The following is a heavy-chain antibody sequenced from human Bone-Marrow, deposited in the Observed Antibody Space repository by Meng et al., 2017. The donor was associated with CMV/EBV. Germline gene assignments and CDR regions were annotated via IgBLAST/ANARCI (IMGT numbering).Heavy chain of an antibody. J-gene: IGHJ4*02. CDR1: GCTFSNYG. V-gene: IGHV3-30*02. CDR3: AKDPEGFSSAFDS. Sequence: GESLKIALASSGCTFSNYGMHWVRQAPGKGLDWVALIWNDGSKANYADSVKGRFNISRDNSKKMLYLQMSTLRPEDTALYYCAKDPEGFSSAFDSWGRGTLVTVSS. CDR2: IWNDGSKA. D-gene: IGHD6-19*01.